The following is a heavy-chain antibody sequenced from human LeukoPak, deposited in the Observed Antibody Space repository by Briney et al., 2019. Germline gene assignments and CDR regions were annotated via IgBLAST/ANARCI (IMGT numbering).Heavy chain of an antibody. Sequence: SETLSLTCTVSGGSIDTYYWNWIRQPPGKGLEWIGYVFHTGSTNYNPSLKSRVTISVDTSKNQFSLKLSSVTAADTAVYYCARDAFSGSHIYYYYYYMDVWGKGTTVTISS. CDR3: ARDAFSGSHIYYYYYYMDV. CDR1: GGSIDTYY. V-gene: IGHV4-59*12. J-gene: IGHJ6*03. CDR2: VFHTGST. D-gene: IGHD3-10*01.